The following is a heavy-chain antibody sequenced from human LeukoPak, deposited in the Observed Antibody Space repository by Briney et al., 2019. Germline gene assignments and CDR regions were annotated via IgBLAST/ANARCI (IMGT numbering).Heavy chain of an antibody. Sequence: ASETLSLTCAVYGGSFSGYYWSWIRQPPGKGLEWIGEINHSGSTNYNPSLKSRVTISVDTSKNQFSLKLSSVTAADTAVYYCARVGGSGYQGYFDYWGQGTLVTVSS. CDR1: GGSFSGYY. CDR2: INHSGST. J-gene: IGHJ4*02. D-gene: IGHD3-22*01. V-gene: IGHV4-34*01. CDR3: ARVGGSGYQGYFDY.